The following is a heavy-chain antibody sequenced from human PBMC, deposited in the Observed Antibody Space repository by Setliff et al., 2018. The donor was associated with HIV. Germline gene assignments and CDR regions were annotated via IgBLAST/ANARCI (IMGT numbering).Heavy chain of an antibody. CDR2: INDSGST. J-gene: IGHJ5*02. Sequence: LSLTCAVYGGSFSGYYWSWIRQPPGEGLEWIGEINDSGSTNYNPSLKSRVTMSVDTSKNQFSLKLNSVTAADTAVYYCGRGSRITIFGVVKGTNWFDPWGQGTLVTVS. CDR1: GGSFSGYY. V-gene: IGHV4-34*01. D-gene: IGHD3-3*01. CDR3: GRGSRITIFGVVKGTNWFDP.